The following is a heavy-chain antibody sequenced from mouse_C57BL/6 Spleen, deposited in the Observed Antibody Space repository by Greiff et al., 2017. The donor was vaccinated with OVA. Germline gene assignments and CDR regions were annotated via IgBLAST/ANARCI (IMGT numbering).Heavy chain of an antibody. CDR2: ITPGDGDT. CDR1: GYAFSSSW. V-gene: IGHV1-82*01. J-gene: IGHJ1*03. Sequence: VQLQQSGPELVKPGASVKISCKASGYAFSSSWMNWVKQRPGKGLEWIGRITPGDGDTNYNGKFKGKATLTADKSSSTAYMQLSSLTSEDSAVYYCARSATVVATDGYFDVWGTGTTVTVSS. D-gene: IGHD1-1*01. CDR3: ARSATVVATDGYFDV.